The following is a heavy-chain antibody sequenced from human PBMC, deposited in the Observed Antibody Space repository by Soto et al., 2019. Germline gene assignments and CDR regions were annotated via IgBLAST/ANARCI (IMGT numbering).Heavy chain of an antibody. CDR1: GGSISSSSYY. Sequence: SETLSLTCTVSGGSISSSSYYWGWIRQPPGKGLERIGSIYYSGSTYYNPSLKSRVTISVDTSKNQFSLKLSSVTAADTAVYYCARLPYDFWSGYYLGYFDYWGQGTLVTVSS. J-gene: IGHJ4*02. D-gene: IGHD3-3*01. V-gene: IGHV4-39*01. CDR3: ARLPYDFWSGYYLGYFDY. CDR2: IYYSGST.